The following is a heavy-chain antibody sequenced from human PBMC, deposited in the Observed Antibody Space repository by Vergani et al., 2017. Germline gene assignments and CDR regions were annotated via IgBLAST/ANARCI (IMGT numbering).Heavy chain of an antibody. CDR3: VKDQGNWDFDF. J-gene: IGHJ4*02. CDR1: GFTFSSHA. D-gene: IGHD1-1*01. V-gene: IGHV3-64D*06. Sequence: EVQLVESGGGLVQPGGSLRLSCSASGFTFSSHAMHWVRQAPGKGLEYVSVISANGGSTFYADSVKGRFTISRDNSKDTLYLQMSSLRPEVTAVYYCVKDQGNWDFDFWGQGTLVTVSS. CDR2: ISANGGST.